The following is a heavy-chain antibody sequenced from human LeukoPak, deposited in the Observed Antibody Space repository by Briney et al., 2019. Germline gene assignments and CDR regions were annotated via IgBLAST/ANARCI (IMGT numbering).Heavy chain of an antibody. D-gene: IGHD3-10*01. J-gene: IGHJ4*02. V-gene: IGHV3-9*01. Sequence: GRSLRLSCAASGFTFDDYAMHWVRQAPGKGLEWVSGISWNSGSIGYADSVKGRFTISRDNAKNSLYLQMNSLRAEDTALYYCAKDTLPHYGSDFDYWGQGTLVTVSS. CDR1: GFTFDDYA. CDR2: ISWNSGSI. CDR3: AKDTLPHYGSDFDY.